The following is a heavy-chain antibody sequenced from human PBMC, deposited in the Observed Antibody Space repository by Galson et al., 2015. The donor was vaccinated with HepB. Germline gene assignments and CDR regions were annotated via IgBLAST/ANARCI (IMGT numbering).Heavy chain of an antibody. V-gene: IGHV3-48*04. D-gene: IGHD3-10*01. J-gene: IGHJ4*02. Sequence: SLRLSCAASGFTFSNYNMNWVRQAPGKGLEWVSYISSSSRTTSYADSVKGRFTISRDNGKNSLYLQMNSLRAEDTAVYYCARGNNNSGESYWGQGTLVTVSS. CDR3: ARGNNNSGESY. CDR1: GFTFSNYN. CDR2: ISSSSRTT.